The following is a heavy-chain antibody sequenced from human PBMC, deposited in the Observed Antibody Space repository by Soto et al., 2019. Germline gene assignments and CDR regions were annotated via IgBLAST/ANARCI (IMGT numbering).Heavy chain of an antibody. J-gene: IGHJ4*02. CDR2: ISSSSSYI. CDR1: GFTFSSYS. CDR3: ARDPDSTPTLV. D-gene: IGHD2-2*01. Sequence: GGSLRLSCAASGFTFSSYSMNWVRQAPGKGLEWVSSISSSSSYIYYEDSVKGRFTISRDNAKNSLYLQMNSLRAEDTAVYYCARDPDSTPTLVWGQGTLVTISS. V-gene: IGHV3-21*01.